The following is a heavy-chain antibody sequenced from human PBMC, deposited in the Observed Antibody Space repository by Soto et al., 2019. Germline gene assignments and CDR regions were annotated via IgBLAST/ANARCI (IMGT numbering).Heavy chain of an antibody. CDR2: IYPGDSDT. V-gene: IGHV5-51*01. D-gene: IGHD6-6*01. CDR3: ARCGIAARPPYYYYGMDV. J-gene: IGHJ6*02. Sequence: PGESLKISCKGSGYSFTSYWIGGVRQMPGKGLEWMGIIYPGDSDTRYSPSFQGQVTISADKSISTAYLQWSSLKASDTAMYYCARCGIAARPPYYYYGMDVWGQGTTVTVSS. CDR1: GYSFTSYW.